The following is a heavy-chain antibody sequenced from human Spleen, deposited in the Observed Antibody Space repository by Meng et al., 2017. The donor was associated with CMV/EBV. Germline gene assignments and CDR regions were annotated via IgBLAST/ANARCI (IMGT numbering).Heavy chain of an antibody. V-gene: IGHV1-46*01. D-gene: IGHD3-10*02. CDR2: INPRGGSS. Sequence: ASVKVSCKPSGHSITSYYIHWVRQAPGQGLEWMGFINPRGGSSSSAQTFQDRITMTTDTSTGTFYMELRSLRSEDTAVYYCAREVFPNYFDFWGQGTLVTVSS. J-gene: IGHJ4*02. CDR1: GHSITSYY. CDR3: AREVFPNYFDF.